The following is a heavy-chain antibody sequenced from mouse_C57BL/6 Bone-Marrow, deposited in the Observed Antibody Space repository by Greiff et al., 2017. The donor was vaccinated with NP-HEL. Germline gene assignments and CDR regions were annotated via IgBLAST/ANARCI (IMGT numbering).Heavy chain of an antibody. Sequence: QVQLQQSGPELARPWASVKISCQAFYTFSRRVHFAIRDTNYWMQWVKQRPGQGLEWIGAIYPGNGDTSYNQTFTGTATLTADQSSSTAYMQLSSRTSDDSAVYSCASGPDVYDRFDYWGQGTTLTVSS. V-gene: IGHV1-87*01. D-gene: IGHD2-2*01. CDR3: SDDSAVYSCASGPDVYDRFDY. J-gene: IGHJ2*01. CDR2: GQGLEWIG. CDR1: YTFSRRVH.